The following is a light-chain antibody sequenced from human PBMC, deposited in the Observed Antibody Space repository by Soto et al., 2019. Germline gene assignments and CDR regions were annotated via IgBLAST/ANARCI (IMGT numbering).Light chain of an antibody. J-gene: IGKJ1*01. Sequence: EIVFTQSPGTLPLSPWERDTLSCRASQSVSNNYLAWYQQKPGQAPRLLIYGASSRATGIPDRFSGSGSGTDFTLAISRLEPEDFAVYYCQQYGNSPRTFGQGNKGDIK. CDR1: QSVSNNY. CDR3: QQYGNSPRT. CDR2: GAS. V-gene: IGKV3-20*01.